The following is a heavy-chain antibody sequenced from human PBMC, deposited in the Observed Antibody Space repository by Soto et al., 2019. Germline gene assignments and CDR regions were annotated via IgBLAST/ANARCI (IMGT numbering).Heavy chain of an antibody. CDR1: GGSISSGDYY. J-gene: IGHJ5*02. CDR2: TYYSGST. D-gene: IGHD3-10*01. V-gene: IGHV4-30-4*01. CDR3: ARVLYYGSGREFDP. Sequence: PSETLSLTCTVSGGSISSGDYYWSWIRQPPGKGLEWIGYTYYSGSTYYNPSLKSRVTISVDTSKNQFSLKLSSVTAADTAVYYCARVLYYGSGREFDPWGQGTLVTVSS.